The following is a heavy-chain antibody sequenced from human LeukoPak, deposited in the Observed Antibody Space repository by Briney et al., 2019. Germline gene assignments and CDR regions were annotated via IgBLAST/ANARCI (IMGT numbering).Heavy chain of an antibody. CDR2: IYSGGST. Sequence: GGSLRLSCAASGFTLSSNYMSWVRQAPGKGLEWVSVIYSGGSTYYADSVKGRFTISRDNSKNTLYLQMNSLRAEDTAVYYCARDWYGIGGATTATDAFDIWGQGTMVTVSS. J-gene: IGHJ3*02. V-gene: IGHV3-53*01. D-gene: IGHD1-26*01. CDR3: ARDWYGIGGATTATDAFDI. CDR1: GFTLSSNY.